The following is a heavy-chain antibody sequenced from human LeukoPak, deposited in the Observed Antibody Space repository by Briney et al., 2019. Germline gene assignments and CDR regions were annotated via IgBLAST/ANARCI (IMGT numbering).Heavy chain of an antibody. Sequence: PSETLSLTCTVSGGSISSYYWSWIRQPPGKGLEWIGYIYYSGSTNYNPSLKSRVTISVDTSKNQFSLKLSSVTAADTAVYYCARGFCSGGSCYLFDSWGQGTLVTVSS. CDR3: ARGFCSGGSCYLFDS. D-gene: IGHD2-15*01. CDR1: GGSISSYY. V-gene: IGHV4-59*01. CDR2: IYYSGST. J-gene: IGHJ4*02.